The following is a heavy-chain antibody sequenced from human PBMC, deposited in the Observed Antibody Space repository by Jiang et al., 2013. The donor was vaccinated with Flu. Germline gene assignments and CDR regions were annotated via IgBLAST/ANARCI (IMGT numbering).Heavy chain of an antibody. CDR3: ARGYCGGDCSGPFDY. J-gene: IGHJ4*02. CDR2: ISSSSSTI. CDR1: GFTFSSYS. V-gene: IGHV3-48*01. D-gene: IGHD2-21*02. Sequence: RLSCAASGFTFSSYSMNWVRQAPGKGLEWVSYISSSSSTIYYADSVKGRFTISRDNAKNSLYLQMNSLRAEDTAVYYCARGYCGGDCSGPFDYWGQGTLVTVSS.